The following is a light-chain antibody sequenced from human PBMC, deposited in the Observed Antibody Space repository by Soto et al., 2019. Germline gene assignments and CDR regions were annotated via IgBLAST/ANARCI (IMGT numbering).Light chain of an antibody. V-gene: IGLV2-8*01. CDR1: SSDVGYYDY. J-gene: IGLJ1*01. CDR3: SSYAGSNNFV. Sequence: QSVLTQPPSASGFPGQSVTISCTGTSSDVGYYDYVSWYQQHPGKAPKLVIYGVTKRPSGVPDRVSASKSGNTASLTVSGLRAEDEADYYCSSYAGSNNFVFGSGTKVT. CDR2: GVT.